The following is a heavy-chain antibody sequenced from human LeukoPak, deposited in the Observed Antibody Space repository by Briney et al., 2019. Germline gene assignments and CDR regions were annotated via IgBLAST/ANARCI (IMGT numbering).Heavy chain of an antibody. J-gene: IGHJ5*02. CDR2: INTNTGNP. CDR3: ARAMGYCSSTSCYGGWFDP. Sequence: ASVKVSCKASGYTFSSYYIKWVRQAPGQGLEWMGWINTNTGNPTYAQGFTGRFVFSLDTSVSTAYLQISSLKAEDTAVYYCARAMGYCSSTSCYGGWFDPWGQGTLVTVSS. D-gene: IGHD2-2*01. CDR1: GYTFSSYY. V-gene: IGHV7-4-1*02.